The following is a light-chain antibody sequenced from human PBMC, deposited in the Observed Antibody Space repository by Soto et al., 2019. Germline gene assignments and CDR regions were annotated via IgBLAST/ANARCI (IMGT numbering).Light chain of an antibody. V-gene: IGKV3-20*01. Sequence: DILMTQSPATLSVSPGERAILSCRASQSVSSNLAWYQQKPGQAPRLLIYGASSRATGVPDRFSGSGSGTDFTLTISRLEPEDFAVYYCQQYGSSPRTLGQGTKVDIK. CDR3: QQYGSSPRT. CDR2: GAS. J-gene: IGKJ1*01. CDR1: QSVSSN.